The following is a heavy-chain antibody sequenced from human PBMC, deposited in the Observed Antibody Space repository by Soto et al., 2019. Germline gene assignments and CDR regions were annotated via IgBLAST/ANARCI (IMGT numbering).Heavy chain of an antibody. V-gene: IGHV3-23*01. CDR3: AKDITNSSGWPYDAFDI. Sequence: GGSLRLSCAASGFTFSSYAMSWVRQAPGKGLEWVSAISGSGGSTYYADSVKGRFTISRDNSKITLYLQMNSLRAEDTALYYCAKDITNSSGWPYDAFDIWGQGTMVTVS. J-gene: IGHJ3*02. D-gene: IGHD6-19*01. CDR2: ISGSGGST. CDR1: GFTFSSYA.